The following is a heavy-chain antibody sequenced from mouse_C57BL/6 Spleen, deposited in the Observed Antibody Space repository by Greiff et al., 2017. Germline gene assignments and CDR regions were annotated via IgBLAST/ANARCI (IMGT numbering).Heavy chain of an antibody. J-gene: IGHJ3*01. CDR3: ARQGGDYDEGPWFAY. CDR2: ISSGGSYT. V-gene: IGHV5-6*01. D-gene: IGHD2-4*01. Sequence: EVQLVESGGDLVKPGGSLKLSCAASGFTFSSYGMSWVRQTPDKRLEWVATISSGGSYTYYPDSVKGRFTISRDNAKNTLYLQMSSLKSEDTAMYYCARQGGDYDEGPWFAYWGQGTLVTVSA. CDR1: GFTFSSYG.